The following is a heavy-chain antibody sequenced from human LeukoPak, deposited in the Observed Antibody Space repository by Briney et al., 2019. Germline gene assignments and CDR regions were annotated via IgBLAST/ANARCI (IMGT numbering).Heavy chain of an antibody. D-gene: IGHD3-3*02. J-gene: IGHJ2*01. CDR1: GFTVSTNY. V-gene: IGHV3-53*01. CDR2: LYSGRST. CDR3: ERVADHFQWYLDL. Sequence: GGSLRLSCTASGFTVSTNYMNWVRQAPGKGLEWVSILYSGRSTYYADSVQGRFIVSRDSSKNTLSLQVNDLRAEDPAVYYCERVADHFQWYLDLWGGGILVTV.